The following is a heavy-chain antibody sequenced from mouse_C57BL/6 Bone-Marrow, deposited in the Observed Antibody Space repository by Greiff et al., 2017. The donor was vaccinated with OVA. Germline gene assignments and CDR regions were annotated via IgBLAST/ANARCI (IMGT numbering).Heavy chain of an antibody. CDR1: GFTFSDYG. Sequence: EVNVVESGGGLVKPGGSLKLSCAASGFTFSDYGMHWVRQAPEKGLEWVAYISSGSSNIYYADTVKGRFTISSDNAKNTLFLQMTSLRSEDTAMYYCAINWGGAYYAMDYWCQGTSVTVSS. CDR3: AINWGGAYYAMDY. D-gene: IGHD4-1*01. CDR2: ISSGSSNI. J-gene: IGHJ4*01. V-gene: IGHV5-17*01.